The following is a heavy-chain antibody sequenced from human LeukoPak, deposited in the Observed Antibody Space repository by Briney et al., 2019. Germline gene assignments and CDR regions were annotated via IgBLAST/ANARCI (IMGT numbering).Heavy chain of an antibody. CDR3: ARELWSPFDY. Sequence: PSETLSLTCTVSGGSISTSNYYWGWIRQPPGKGLEWIGEINHSGSTNYNPSLKSRVTISVDTSKNQFSLKLSSVTAADTAVYYCARELWSPFDYWGQGTLVTVSS. CDR1: GGSISTSNYY. D-gene: IGHD3-10*01. V-gene: IGHV4-39*07. J-gene: IGHJ4*02. CDR2: INHSGST.